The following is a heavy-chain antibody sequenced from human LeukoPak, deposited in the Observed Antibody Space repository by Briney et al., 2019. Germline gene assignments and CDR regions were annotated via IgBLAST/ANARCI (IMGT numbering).Heavy chain of an antibody. CDR1: GGTFSNYA. CDR3: ARVGYSSGRESGYYYYYGMDV. J-gene: IGHJ6*02. D-gene: IGHD5-18*01. Sequence: WASVKVSCKASGGTFSNYAISWVRQAPGQGLEWMGGIIPIFGTANHAQKFQGRVTITADESTSTAYMELSSLRSEDTGVYYCARVGYSSGRESGYYYYYGMDVWGQGTTVTVSS. CDR2: IIPIFGTA. V-gene: IGHV1-69*13.